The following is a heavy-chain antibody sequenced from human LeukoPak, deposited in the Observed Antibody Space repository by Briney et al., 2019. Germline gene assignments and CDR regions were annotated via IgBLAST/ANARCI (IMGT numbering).Heavy chain of an antibody. CDR3: ARADPKQQLEYYYYYMDV. D-gene: IGHD6-13*01. CDR2: IIPIFGTA. Sequence: SVKVSCKASGGTFSSYAISWVRQAPGQGLEWMGGIIPIFGTANYAQKFQGRVTITADESTSTAYMELSSLRSEDTAVYYCARADPKQQLEYYYYYMDVWGKGTTVTVSS. J-gene: IGHJ6*03. CDR1: GGTFSSYA. V-gene: IGHV1-69*13.